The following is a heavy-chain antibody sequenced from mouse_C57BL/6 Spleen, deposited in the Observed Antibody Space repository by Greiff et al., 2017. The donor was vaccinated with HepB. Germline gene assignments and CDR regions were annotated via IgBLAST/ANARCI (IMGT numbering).Heavy chain of an antibody. CDR1: GYTFTSYC. J-gene: IGHJ4*01. CDR3: AKGGDYYAMDY. CDR2: IHPNSGST. V-gene: IGHV1-64*01. Sequence: QVQLQQPGAELVKPGASVKLSCKASGYTFTSYCMHWVKQRPGQGLEWIGMIHPNSGSTNYNEKFKSKATMTVDKSSSTAYMQHSSLTSEDSAVYYCAKGGDYYAMDYWGQGTSVTVSS.